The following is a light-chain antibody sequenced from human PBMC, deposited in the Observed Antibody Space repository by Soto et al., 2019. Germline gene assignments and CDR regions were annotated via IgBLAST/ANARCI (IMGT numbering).Light chain of an antibody. CDR3: SSYTTTNSWV. CDR1: NSDVGAYNY. V-gene: IGLV2-14*03. CDR2: DVS. J-gene: IGLJ3*02. Sequence: QSVLTQPASVSGSPGQSITISCTGTNSDVGAYNYVSWYQDHPGKAPKLIIFDVSNRPSGVSDRFSGSKSGNAASLTISGLQAEDEADCYCSSYTTTNSWVFGGGTKLTVL.